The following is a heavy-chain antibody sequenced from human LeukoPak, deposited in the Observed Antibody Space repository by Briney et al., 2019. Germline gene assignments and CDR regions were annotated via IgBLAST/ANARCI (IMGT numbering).Heavy chain of an antibody. CDR2: ISGSGGST. CDR1: GFTFSSYA. J-gene: IGHJ4*02. CDR3: AKDRIVVVAAPFDY. Sequence: GGSLRLSCAASGFTFSSYAMSWVRQAPGKGLEWVSAISGSGGSTYYADFVKGRFTISRDNSRNTLYLQMNSLRAEDTALYYCAKDRIVVVAAPFDYWGQGTLVTVSS. V-gene: IGHV3-23*01. D-gene: IGHD2-15*01.